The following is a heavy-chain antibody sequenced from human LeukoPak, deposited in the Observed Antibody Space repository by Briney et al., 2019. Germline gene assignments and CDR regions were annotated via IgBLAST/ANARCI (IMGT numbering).Heavy chain of an antibody. Sequence: GGSLRLSCLPSGLTFTNHAMTWVRQAPGKGLEWVATIGGSGDRTFYPDSVKGRFTISRDNSKNTLYLQMNSLRAEDTAVYYCARDSFDYYYGMDVWGQGTTVTVSS. V-gene: IGHV3-23*01. CDR3: ARDSFDYYYGMDV. CDR2: IGGSGDRT. D-gene: IGHD2-15*01. J-gene: IGHJ6*02. CDR1: GLTFTNHA.